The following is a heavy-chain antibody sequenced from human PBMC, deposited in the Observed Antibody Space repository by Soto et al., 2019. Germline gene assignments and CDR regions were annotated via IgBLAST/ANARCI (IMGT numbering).Heavy chain of an antibody. Sequence: SETLSLTCTVSGVSISSPHHNWSWIRQYPEKGQEWIGYIYYSGTTYYNPSLKSRVTISVDTSKNQFSLKLSSVTAADTAVYYCARLAAAGKGHYYGMDVWGQGTTVTVSS. CDR2: IYYSGTT. V-gene: IGHV4-39*01. D-gene: IGHD6-13*01. J-gene: IGHJ6*02. CDR1: GVSISSPHHN. CDR3: ARLAAAGKGHYYGMDV.